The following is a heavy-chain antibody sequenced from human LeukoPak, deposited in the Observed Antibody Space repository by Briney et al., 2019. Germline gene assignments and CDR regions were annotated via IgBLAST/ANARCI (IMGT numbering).Heavy chain of an antibody. CDR2: INHSGST. CDR1: GGSISSYY. V-gene: IGHV4-34*01. CDR3: ARKGQFLEWLTFDY. D-gene: IGHD3-3*01. J-gene: IGHJ4*02. Sequence: SETLSLTCTVSGGSISSYYWSWIRQPPGKGLEWIGEINHSGSTNYNPPLKSRVTISVDTSKNQFSLKLSSVTAADTAVYYCARKGQFLEWLTFDYWGQGTLVTVSS.